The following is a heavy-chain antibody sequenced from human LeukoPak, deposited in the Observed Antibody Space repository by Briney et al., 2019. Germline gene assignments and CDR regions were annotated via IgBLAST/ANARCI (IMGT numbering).Heavy chain of an antibody. CDR2: ISGSGGST. CDR1: GFTFSSYA. Sequence: GSLRLSCAASGFTFSSYAMSWVRQAPGKGLEWVSAISGSGGSTYYADSVKGRFTISRDNSKNTLYLQMNSLRAEDTAVYYCAKRGHDFWSGYYNDYYYGMDVWGQGTTVTVSS. V-gene: IGHV3-23*01. J-gene: IGHJ6*02. CDR3: AKRGHDFWSGYYNDYYYGMDV. D-gene: IGHD3-3*01.